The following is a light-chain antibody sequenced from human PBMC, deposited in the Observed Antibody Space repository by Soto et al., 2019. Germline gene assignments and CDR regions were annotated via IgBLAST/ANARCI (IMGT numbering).Light chain of an antibody. Sequence: DIQMTQSPSSLSASVGDRVTITCRAIQSISNYLNWYQQKPGKAPKLLMFAASSLQSGVASRFSGGGSGTYFTLTISSLQPEDFATYYCQQSYSTPRTFGQGTKVEIK. J-gene: IGKJ1*01. V-gene: IGKV1-39*01. CDR3: QQSYSTPRT. CDR1: QSISNY. CDR2: AAS.